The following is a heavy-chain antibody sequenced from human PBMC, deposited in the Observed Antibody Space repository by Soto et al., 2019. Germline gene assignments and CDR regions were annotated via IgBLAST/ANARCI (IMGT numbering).Heavy chain of an antibody. CDR2: MNPNSGIT. D-gene: IGHD1-26*01. CDR3: ARGGPGDYYYYYMDV. V-gene: IGHV1-8*01. CDR1: GYTFTSYD. Sequence: GASVKVSCKASGYTFTSYDINWVRQATGQGLEWMGWMNPNSGITGYAQKFQGRVTMTRNTSISTAYMELSSLRSEDTAVYYCARGGPGDYYYYYMDVWGKGTTVTVSS. J-gene: IGHJ6*03.